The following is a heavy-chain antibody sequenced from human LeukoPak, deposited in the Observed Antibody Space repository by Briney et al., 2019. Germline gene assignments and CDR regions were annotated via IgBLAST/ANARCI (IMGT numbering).Heavy chain of an antibody. CDR2: IYYSGST. J-gene: IGHJ5*02. Sequence: SETLSLSCTVSGGSISSYYWSWIRQPPGKGLEWIGYIYYSGSTNHNPSLKSRVTISVDTSKNQFSLKLSSVTAADTAVYYCARGFIHNWFDPWGQGTLVTVSS. D-gene: IGHD3-16*01. CDR1: GGSISSYY. CDR3: ARGFIHNWFDP. V-gene: IGHV4-59*01.